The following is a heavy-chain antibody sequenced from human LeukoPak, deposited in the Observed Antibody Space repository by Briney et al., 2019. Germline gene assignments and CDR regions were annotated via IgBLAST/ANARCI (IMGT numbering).Heavy chain of an antibody. CDR3: ARRAQSTGNWFDP. CDR1: GASISRTTYF. Sequence: SETLSLTCAVSGASISRTTYFWGWIRQPQGKGLEWIGSIYYSGSTYYNPPLKSRVTISLDMSKNQFSLNLNSVTAADTAVYFCARRAQSTGNWFDPWGQGTLVTVSS. V-gene: IGHV4-39*01. D-gene: IGHD2-2*01. CDR2: IYYSGST. J-gene: IGHJ5*02.